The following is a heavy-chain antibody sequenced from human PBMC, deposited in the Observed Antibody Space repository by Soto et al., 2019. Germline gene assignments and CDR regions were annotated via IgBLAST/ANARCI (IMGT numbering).Heavy chain of an antibody. J-gene: IGHJ4*02. CDR1: GYTFTSYY. D-gene: IGHD3-10*01. CDR3: ARDGSDYYGSGSSLNDY. CDR2: INPSGGST. Sequence: ASVKVSCKASGYTFTSYYMHWVRLAPGQGLEWMGIINPSGGSTSYAQKFQGRVTMTRDTSTSTVYMELSSLRSEDTAVYYCARDGSDYYGSGSSLNDYWGQGTLVTVSS. V-gene: IGHV1-46*03.